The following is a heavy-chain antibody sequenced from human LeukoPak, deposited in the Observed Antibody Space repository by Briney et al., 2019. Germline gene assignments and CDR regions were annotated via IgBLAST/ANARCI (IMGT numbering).Heavy chain of an antibody. J-gene: IGHJ3*01. CDR2: IKNQNDGQTT. Sequence: AGGSLRLSCAASGFTFSNDWMTWVRQAPGKGLEWVGLIKNQNDGQTTDYSAPVKGRFTISRDDSRNTLYLQMTSLKSEDTAMYYCGRHAXFGXXIPGXEALDVWGQGTMVTVS. CDR3: GRHAXFGXXIPGXEALDV. CDR1: GFTFSNDW. V-gene: IGHV3-15*01. D-gene: IGHD5-24*01.